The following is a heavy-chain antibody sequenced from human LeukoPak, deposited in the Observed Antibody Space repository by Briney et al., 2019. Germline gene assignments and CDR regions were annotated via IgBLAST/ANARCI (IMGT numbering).Heavy chain of an antibody. D-gene: IGHD1-26*01. Sequence: SETLSLTCTVSGGSISSYYWSWIRQPPGKGLEWIGYIYYSGSTSYNPSLKSRVTISVDTSKNQFSLKLSSVTAADTAVYYCARDLSGSYLFDYWGQGTLVTVSS. J-gene: IGHJ4*02. V-gene: IGHV4-59*01. CDR2: IYYSGST. CDR1: GGSISSYY. CDR3: ARDLSGSYLFDY.